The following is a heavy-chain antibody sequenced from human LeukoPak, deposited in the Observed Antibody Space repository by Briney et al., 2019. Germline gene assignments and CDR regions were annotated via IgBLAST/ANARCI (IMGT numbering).Heavy chain of an antibody. V-gene: IGHV3-49*04. J-gene: IGHJ4*02. CDR2: IRSKAYGGTT. CDR1: GFTFGDYA. CDR3: TRVRWGSWIGDY. Sequence: GGSLRLSCTASGFTFGDYAMSWVRQAPGKGLEWVGFIRSKAYGGTTEYAASVKGRFTISRDDSKSIAYLQMNSLKTEDTAVYYCTRVRWGSWIGDYWGQRTLVTVSS. D-gene: IGHD3-16*01.